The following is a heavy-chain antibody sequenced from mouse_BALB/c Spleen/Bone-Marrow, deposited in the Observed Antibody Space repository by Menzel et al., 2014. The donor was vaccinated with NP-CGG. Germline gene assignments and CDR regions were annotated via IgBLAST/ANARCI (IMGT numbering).Heavy chain of an antibody. V-gene: IGHV5-17*02. CDR2: ISSGSSTI. CDR3: ARSGSSSGYFDY. D-gene: IGHD1-1*01. CDR1: GFTFSSFG. J-gene: IGHJ2*01. Sequence: EVKVEESGGGLVQPGGSRKLSCAASGFTFSSFGMHWVRQAPEKGLEWVAYISSGSSTIYYADTVMGRFTISRDNPKNTLFLQMTSLRSEDTAMYYCARSGSSSGYFDYWGRGTTLTVSS.